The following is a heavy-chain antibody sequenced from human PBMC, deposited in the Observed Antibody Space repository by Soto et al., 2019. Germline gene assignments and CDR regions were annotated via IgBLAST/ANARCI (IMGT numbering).Heavy chain of an antibody. D-gene: IGHD3-10*01. CDR1: GFSLTTSGVG. V-gene: IGHV2-5*02. J-gene: IGHJ5*01. Sequence: QITLKESGPTLVKPTQTLTLTCTFSGFSLTTSGVGVGWIRQPPGKALVWLALIYWDNDKRYSPSLKSRLTLTKDTSTNQAILTTTNMDPVNTATYFCAHRDGFGECDSWGQGTLVTVSS. CDR2: IYWDNDK. CDR3: AHRDGFGECDS.